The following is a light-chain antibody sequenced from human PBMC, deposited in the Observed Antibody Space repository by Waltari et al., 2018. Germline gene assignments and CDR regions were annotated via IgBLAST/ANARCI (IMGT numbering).Light chain of an antibody. J-gene: IGKJ5*01. V-gene: IGKV4-1*01. CDR2: WAS. CDR3: QQYGSSPIT. Sequence: DIVMTQSPDSLAVSLGERATINCKSSQSVLSSSNNKNFLAWFQQKPGQPPKVLIFWASARESGVPYRFSGSGSGTDFTLTISRLEPEDFAVYYCQQYGSSPITFGQGTRLEIK. CDR1: QSVLSSSNNKNF.